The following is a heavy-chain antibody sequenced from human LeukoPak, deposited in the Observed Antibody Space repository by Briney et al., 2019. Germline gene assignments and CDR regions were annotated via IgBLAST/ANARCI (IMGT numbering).Heavy chain of an antibody. CDR1: GGTFSSYA. D-gene: IGHD1-26*01. J-gene: IGHJ4*02. CDR2: ISYDGSNK. CDR3: ARARWELRRGFDY. Sequence: SCKASGGTFSSYAMHWVRQAPGKGLEWVAVISYDGSNKYYADSVKGRFTISRDNSKNTLYLQMNSLRAEDTAVYYCARARWELRRGFDYWGQGTLVTVSS. V-gene: IGHV3-30-3*01.